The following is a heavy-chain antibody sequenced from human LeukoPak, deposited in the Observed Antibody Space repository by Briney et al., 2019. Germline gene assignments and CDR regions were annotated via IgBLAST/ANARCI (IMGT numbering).Heavy chain of an antibody. CDR3: ARGMGGYNSMFDY. CDR2: IIPIFGTA. D-gene: IGHD5-24*01. J-gene: IGHJ4*02. Sequence: VASVRVSCKASGGTFSSYAISWVRQAPGQGLEWMGGIIPIFGTANYAQKFQGRVTITADESTSAAYMELSSLRSEDTAVYYCARGMGGYNSMFDYWGQGTLVTVSS. CDR1: GGTFSSYA. V-gene: IGHV1-69*13.